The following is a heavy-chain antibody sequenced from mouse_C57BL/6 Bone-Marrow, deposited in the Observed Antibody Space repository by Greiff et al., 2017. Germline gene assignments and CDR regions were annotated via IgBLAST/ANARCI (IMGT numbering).Heavy chain of an antibody. D-gene: IGHD4-1*02. J-gene: IGHJ2*01. CDR1: GYAFSSYW. CDR2: IYPGDGDT. Sequence: VKLVESGAELVKPGASVKISCKASGYAFSSYWLNWVKQRPGKGLEWIGQIYPGDGDTNYNGKFKGKATLTADKSSSTAYMQLSSLTSADSAVYFCARFNWAYFDYWGQGTTLTVSS. V-gene: IGHV1-80*01. CDR3: ARFNWAYFDY.